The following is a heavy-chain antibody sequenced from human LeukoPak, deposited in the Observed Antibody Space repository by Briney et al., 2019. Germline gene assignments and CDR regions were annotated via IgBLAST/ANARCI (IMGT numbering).Heavy chain of an antibody. V-gene: IGHV1-69*01. Sequence: ASVKVSCKASGGTFSSYAISWVRQAPGQGLEWMGGIIPIFGTANYAQKFQGRVTITADESTSTAYMELSSLRSEDTAVYYCWGGGWKKPFDYWGQGTLVTVSS. CDR1: GGTFSSYA. J-gene: IGHJ4*02. D-gene: IGHD2-21*01. CDR2: IIPIFGTA. CDR3: WGGGWKKPFDY.